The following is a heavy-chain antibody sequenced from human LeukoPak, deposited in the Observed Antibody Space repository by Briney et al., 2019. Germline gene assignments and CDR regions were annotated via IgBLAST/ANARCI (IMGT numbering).Heavy chain of an antibody. V-gene: IGHV3-9*03. Sequence: GGSLRLSCAASGFTFDDYAMHWVGQAPGKGLEWVSGISWNSGSIGYADSVKGRFTISRDNAKNSLYLQMNSLRAEDMALYYCAKAATVSEVDYFDYWGQGTLVTVSS. CDR3: AKAATVSEVDYFDY. CDR2: ISWNSGSI. CDR1: GFTFDDYA. D-gene: IGHD4-11*01. J-gene: IGHJ4*02.